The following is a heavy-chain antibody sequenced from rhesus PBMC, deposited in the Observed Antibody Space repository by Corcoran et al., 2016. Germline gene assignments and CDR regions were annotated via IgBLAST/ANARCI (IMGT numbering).Heavy chain of an antibody. CDR1: GGSISDDYY. J-gene: IGHJ4*01. V-gene: IGHV4-106*01. CDR2: IYGIGGGT. Sequence: QVQLQESGPGLVKPSETLSLTCAVSGGSISDDYYWSWIRQPPGKGLEWIGYIYGIGGGTNYNPTHKKRVTISMDASKNQFSLKLSSVTAADTAVYYCARDSGVIIMTGVDYWGQGVLVTVSS. D-gene: IGHD3-34*01. CDR3: ARDSGVIIMTGVDY.